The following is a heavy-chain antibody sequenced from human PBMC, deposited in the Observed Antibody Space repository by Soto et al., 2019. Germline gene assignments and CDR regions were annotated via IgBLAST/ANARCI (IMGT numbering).Heavy chain of an antibody. CDR3: ARGIADIQTGGNWFDT. CDR1: GVIFKNYA. Sequence: QVQLVQSGAEVKKPGSSVTVSCKASGVIFKNYAFSWVRQAPGQGLEWMGGIIPMFGTTNSAQSFQDRVTITADESTSTVYLELSSLRSDDTAIYYCARGIADIQTGGNWFDTWGQGTLVTVSS. J-gene: IGHJ5*02. CDR2: IIPMFGTT. D-gene: IGHD2-8*02. V-gene: IGHV1-69*01.